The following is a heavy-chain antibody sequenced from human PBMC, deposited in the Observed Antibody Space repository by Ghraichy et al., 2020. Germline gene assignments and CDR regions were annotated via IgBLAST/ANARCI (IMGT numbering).Heavy chain of an antibody. CDR1: GFTFSNYG. CDR2: ISHDGSKK. D-gene: IGHD2-2*01. J-gene: IGHJ4*02. Sequence: GGSLRLSCAASGFTFSNYGIHWVRQAPGKGLNWVAFISHDGSKKYYADSVKGRFTISRDNSKNTLYLQMNSLRAEDTAVYYCAKDRLPATALYYFDYWGQGTLVTVSS. CDR3: AKDRLPATALYYFDY. V-gene: IGHV3-30*18.